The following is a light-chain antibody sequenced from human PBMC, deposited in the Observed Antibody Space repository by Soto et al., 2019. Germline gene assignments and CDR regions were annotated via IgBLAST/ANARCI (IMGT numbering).Light chain of an antibody. J-gene: IGLJ2*01. CDR2: KDS. V-gene: IGLV3-27*01. CDR3: YSAADSDLRI. Sequence: SSELTQPSSVSVSPGQTARITCSGDVLAKKYARWFQQKPGQAPVLVIYKDSERPSGIPERFSGSSSGTTVTLTISGAQVEDEGDYYCYSAADSDLRIFGGGTKLTVL. CDR1: VLAKKY.